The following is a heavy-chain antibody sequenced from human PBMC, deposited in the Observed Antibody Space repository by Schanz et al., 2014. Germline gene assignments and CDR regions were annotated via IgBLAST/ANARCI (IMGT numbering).Heavy chain of an antibody. CDR2: IMPLRGIG. V-gene: IGHV1-69*02. CDR3: TRLRRADPNGFDV. D-gene: IGHD6-19*01. CDR1: GDTFSKYN. Sequence: QVQLVQSGPEVKKPGSSVKVSCQAFGDTFSKYNIMWVRQVPGQGLEWLGRIMPLRGIGNNAWKFQDRLTIAAGKGMSRADTELSSVGTEDTAVYYCTRLRRADPNGFDVWGQGTTVTVS. J-gene: IGHJ6*02.